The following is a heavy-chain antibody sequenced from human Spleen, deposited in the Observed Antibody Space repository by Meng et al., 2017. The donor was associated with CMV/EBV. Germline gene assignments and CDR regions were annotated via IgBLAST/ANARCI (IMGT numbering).Heavy chain of an antibody. Sequence: SGPTLVKPTQTLTLTCTFSGFSLSTSGVGVGWIRQPPGKALEWLALIYWNDDKRYSPSLKSRLTITKDTSKNQVVLTMTNMDPVDTATYYCARIRAIFRSIYYYGMDVWGQGTTVTVSS. CDR3: ARIRAIFRSIYYYGMDV. J-gene: IGHJ6*02. V-gene: IGHV2-5*01. D-gene: IGHD3-3*01. CDR2: IYWNDDK. CDR1: GFSLSTSGVG.